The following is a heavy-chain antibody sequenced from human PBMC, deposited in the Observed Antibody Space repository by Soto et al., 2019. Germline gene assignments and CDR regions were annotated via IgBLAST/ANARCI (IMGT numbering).Heavy chain of an antibody. Sequence: DVPLLESGGGLVQPGGSLRLSCADSGFTFSTYAINWVRQAPGKGLEWVSAISAGGYNTDYADSVKGRFTISRDNSKNTLYLQMNSLSAEDTAVYYCAKDHTVYSGYDYYYGMDVWGQGTTVTVSS. D-gene: IGHD1-26*01. CDR1: GFTFSTYA. V-gene: IGHV3-23*01. J-gene: IGHJ6*02. CDR3: AKDHTVYSGYDYYYGMDV. CDR2: ISAGGYNT.